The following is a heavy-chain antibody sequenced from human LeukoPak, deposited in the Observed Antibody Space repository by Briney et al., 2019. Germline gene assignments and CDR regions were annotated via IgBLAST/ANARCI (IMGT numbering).Heavy chain of an antibody. J-gene: IGHJ6*04. Sequence: GGSLRLSCAASGFTFSSYWMHWVRQAPGKGLEWVAFILCDGSNKYYADSVKGRFTISRDNSKNTLYLQMSSLRTEDTAVYYCAKRPPVPSGIYYNVVAATMDVWGKGTTVTISS. CDR3: AKRPPVPSGIYYNVVAATMDV. CDR2: ILCDGSNK. D-gene: IGHD3-10*01. V-gene: IGHV3-30*02. CDR1: GFTFSSYW.